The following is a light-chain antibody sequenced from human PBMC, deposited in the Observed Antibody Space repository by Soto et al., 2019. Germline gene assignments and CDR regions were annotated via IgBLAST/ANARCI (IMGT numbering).Light chain of an antibody. Sequence: EVLMTQSPATLSVSPGETATLSCRASQSVSTKLAWYQQKPGQAPRLLINGASTRATGVPARFSGWGSGTEFTLTISSLQSEDFAIYYCQQYGSSRTFGQGTKV. CDR2: GAS. J-gene: IGKJ1*01. CDR1: QSVSTK. CDR3: QQYGSSRT. V-gene: IGKV3-15*01.